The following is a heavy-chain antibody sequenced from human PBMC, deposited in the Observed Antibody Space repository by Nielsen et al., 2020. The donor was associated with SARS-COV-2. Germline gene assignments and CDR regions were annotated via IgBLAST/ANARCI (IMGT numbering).Heavy chain of an antibody. CDR3: VRDSSIVIWSGYPVD. J-gene: IGHJ4*02. V-gene: IGHV3-7*01. CDR2: IKQDGSEK. Sequence: GGSLRLSCAASTFTFSSYSMSWVRQAPGKGLEWVANIKQDGSEKYYGDSVKGRFTISRDNAKNSLYLHMNSLRVEDTAVYYCVRDSSIVIWSGYPVDWGQGTLVTVSS. D-gene: IGHD3-3*01. CDR1: TFTFSSYS.